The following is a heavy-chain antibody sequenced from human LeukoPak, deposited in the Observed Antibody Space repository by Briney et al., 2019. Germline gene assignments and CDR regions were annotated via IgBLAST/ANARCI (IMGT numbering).Heavy chain of an antibody. CDR1: GVTFSSYA. Sequence: GGSLRLSCEASGVTFSSYAMSWVRQAPGKGLEWVSAISGSGGSTYYADSVKGRFTISRDNSKNTLYLQMNSLRAEDTAVYYCAKCTYYYDSSGYYYVVGDFDYWGQGTLVTVSS. CDR3: AKCTYYYDSSGYYYVVGDFDY. CDR2: ISGSGGST. D-gene: IGHD3-22*01. V-gene: IGHV3-23*01. J-gene: IGHJ4*02.